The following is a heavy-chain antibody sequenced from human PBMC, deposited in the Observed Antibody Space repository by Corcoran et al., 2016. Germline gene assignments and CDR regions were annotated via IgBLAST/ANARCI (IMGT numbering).Heavy chain of an antibody. J-gene: IGHJ5*01. CDR3: ARDPTSALSAFDS. V-gene: IGHV6-1*01. Sequence: QVQLQQSGPGLVKHSQTLSLTCVISGDSVSSNSATWNWIRQSPSRGLEWLGRTYYRSKWYNEYAVSMKGRITISTDTSKNQLSLQLNSVTPEDTAVSYFARDPTSALSAFDSWGQGTLVTVSS. CDR2: TYYRSKWYN. CDR1: GDSVSSNSAT. D-gene: IGHD3-3*01.